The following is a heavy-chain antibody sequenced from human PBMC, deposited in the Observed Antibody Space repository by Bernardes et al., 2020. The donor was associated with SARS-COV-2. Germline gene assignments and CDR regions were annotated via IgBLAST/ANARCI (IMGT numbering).Heavy chain of an antibody. Sequence: SETLSLTCTVSGGSVSSGSYYWSWIRQPPGKGLEWLGYIYYSGSTNYNPSIKSRVTISVDTSKNQFSLKLSSVTAADTAVYYCASLRRPNYSYDSSGYYSWGQGTLVTVSS. V-gene: IGHV4-61*01. D-gene: IGHD3-22*01. CDR2: IYYSGST. CDR1: GGSVSSGSYY. J-gene: IGHJ5*02. CDR3: ASLRRPNYSYDSSGYYS.